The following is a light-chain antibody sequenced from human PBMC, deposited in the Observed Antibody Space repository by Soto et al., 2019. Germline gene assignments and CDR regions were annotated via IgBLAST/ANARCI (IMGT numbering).Light chain of an antibody. CDR1: SSDVGGYNY. Sequence: QSALTQPASVSGSPGQSITISCTGSSSDVGGYNYVSWYQQHPGKAPKLMMFDVSNRPSGVSDRFSGSKSGNTASLTISGLQAEDEADYYCSSYVSSGTLVVFGGGTKLTV. CDR3: SSYVSSGTLVV. CDR2: DVS. V-gene: IGLV2-14*01. J-gene: IGLJ2*01.